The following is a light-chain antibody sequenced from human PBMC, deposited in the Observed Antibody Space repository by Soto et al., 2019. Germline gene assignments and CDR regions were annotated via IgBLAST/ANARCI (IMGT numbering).Light chain of an antibody. V-gene: IGKV3-11*01. CDR1: QSVSRY. CDR2: DAS. CDR3: QQRSNWPPIT. Sequence: EIVLTQSPATLSLSPGERATLSCRASQSVSRYVAWYQQKPGQAPRLLIYDASNRATGIPARFSGSGSGTDLTLTISSLEPEDFAVYYCQQRSNWPPITFGQGTRLEIK. J-gene: IGKJ5*01.